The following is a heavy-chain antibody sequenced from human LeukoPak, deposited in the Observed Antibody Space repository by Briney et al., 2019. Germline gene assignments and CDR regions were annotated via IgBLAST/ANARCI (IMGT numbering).Heavy chain of an antibody. Sequence: GGSQRLSCAASGFTFSSYSMNWVRQAPGKGLEWVSSISSSSSYIYYADSVKGRFTISRDNAKNSLYLQMNSLRAEDTAVYYCARDLLGSAMDVWGKGTTVTVSS. CDR3: ARDLLGSAMDV. V-gene: IGHV3-21*01. J-gene: IGHJ6*03. CDR1: GFTFSSYS. D-gene: IGHD7-27*01. CDR2: ISSSSSYI.